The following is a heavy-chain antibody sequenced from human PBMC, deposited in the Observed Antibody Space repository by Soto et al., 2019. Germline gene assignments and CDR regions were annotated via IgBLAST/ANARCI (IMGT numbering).Heavy chain of an antibody. Sequence: GASVKVSCKASSYIFSSYGISWVRQAPGQGLEWMGWISAYNANTNYAQKLQGRVTMTTDTSTSTAYMELRSLTSDDTAVYYCAREVTGTTQETADYWGQGTLVTVSS. D-gene: IGHD1-7*01. J-gene: IGHJ4*02. V-gene: IGHV1-18*01. CDR1: SYIFSSYG. CDR2: ISAYNANT. CDR3: AREVTGTTQETADY.